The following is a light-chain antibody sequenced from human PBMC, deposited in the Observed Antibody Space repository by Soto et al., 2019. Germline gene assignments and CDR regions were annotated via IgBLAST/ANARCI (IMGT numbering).Light chain of an antibody. CDR2: AAS. Sequence: DIQMTQSPSSLSASAGDRVTITCRASQGIDTYLAWYQQKPGRVPKLLIYAASTLQSGVPSRFSGSGSGTDFTLTISSLQPEDVATYYCQKYNSAPLTFGGGTKVDIK. CDR1: QGIDTY. V-gene: IGKV1-27*01. CDR3: QKYNSAPLT. J-gene: IGKJ4*01.